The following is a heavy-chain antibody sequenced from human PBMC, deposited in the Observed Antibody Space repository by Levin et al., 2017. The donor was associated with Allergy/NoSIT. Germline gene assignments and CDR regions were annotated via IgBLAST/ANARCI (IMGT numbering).Heavy chain of an antibody. CDR1: GFTFSSYA. CDR2: SSGSGGSI. CDR3: AKDSRRPGWSYGMDV. V-gene: IGHV3-23*01. Sequence: GESLKISCAASGFTFSSYAMSWVRQAPGKGLEWVSLSSGSGGSIYYADSVKGRFTISGDNSKNTLYLQMNSLRAEDTAVYYCAKDSRRPGWSYGMDVWGQGTTVTVSS. J-gene: IGHJ6*02. D-gene: IGHD6-19*01.